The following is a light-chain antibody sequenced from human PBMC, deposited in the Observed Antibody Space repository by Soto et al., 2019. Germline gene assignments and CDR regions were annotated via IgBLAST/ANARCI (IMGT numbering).Light chain of an antibody. CDR1: QSVSSSY. Sequence: EIVLTQSPGTLSLSPGERATLSCRASQSVSSSYLAWYQQRPGQAPRLLIYGASTRATGIPARFSGSGSGTEFTLTISRLEAEDSAVYHCQQYGRSPTTFGQGTKVDIK. CDR3: QQYGRSPTT. J-gene: IGKJ1*01. CDR2: GAS. V-gene: IGKV3-20*01.